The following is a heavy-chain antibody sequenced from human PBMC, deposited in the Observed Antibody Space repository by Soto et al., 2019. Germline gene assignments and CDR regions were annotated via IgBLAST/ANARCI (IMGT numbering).Heavy chain of an antibody. CDR3: ARGSTDSYSGGRIFDF. CDR2: ITDTGGDT. Sequence: GGSLRLSCVSSGIPFVSRAMSWVRQAPGEGLEWVSTITDTGGDTKYADSVRGRFTMSRDNSKKTLYLQMNSLRVEDSALYYCARGSTDSYSGGRIFDFWGRGTLVTVSS. V-gene: IGHV3-23*01. CDR1: GIPFVSRA. J-gene: IGHJ4*02. D-gene: IGHD2-15*01.